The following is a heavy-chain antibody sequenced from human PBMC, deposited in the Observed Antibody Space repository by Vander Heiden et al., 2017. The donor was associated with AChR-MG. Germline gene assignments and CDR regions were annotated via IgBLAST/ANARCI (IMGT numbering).Heavy chain of an antibody. CDR1: AFPFSSHA. Sequence: EVQLLESGGGLVQPGGSLRLPFAASAFPFSSHAMSWVRQAPGKGLEWVSAISGSGGSTYYADSVKGRFTISRDNSKNTLYLQMNSLRAEDTAVYYCAKSQWELLLEDAFDIWGQGTMVTVSS. CDR2: ISGSGGST. D-gene: IGHD1-26*01. CDR3: AKSQWELLLEDAFDI. J-gene: IGHJ3*02. V-gene: IGHV3-23*01.